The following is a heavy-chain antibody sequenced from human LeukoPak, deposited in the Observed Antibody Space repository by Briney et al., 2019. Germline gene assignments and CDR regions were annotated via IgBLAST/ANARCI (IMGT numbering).Heavy chain of an antibody. CDR1: GGSISSGDYY. D-gene: IGHD3-22*01. V-gene: IGHV4-30-4*08. CDR2: ISYSGST. CDR3: ARDSHYYDSSGYFQGFDY. J-gene: IGHJ4*02. Sequence: TLSLTCTVSGGSISSGDYYWSWIRQPPGKGLEWIGYISYSGSTYYNPSLKSRVTISVDTSKNQFSLKLSSVTAANTAVYYCARDSHYYDSSGYFQGFDYWGQGTLVSVSS.